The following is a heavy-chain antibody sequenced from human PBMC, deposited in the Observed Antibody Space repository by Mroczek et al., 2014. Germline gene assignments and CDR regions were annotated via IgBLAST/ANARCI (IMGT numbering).Heavy chain of an antibody. V-gene: IGHV4-59*01. CDR1: GGSISSYY. J-gene: IGHJ6*02. CDR2: IYYSGST. D-gene: IGHD1-1*01. Sequence: VQLLESGPGLVKPSETLSLTCTVSGGSISSYYWSWIRQPPGKGLEWIGYIYYSGSTNYNPSLKSRVTISVDTSKNQFSLKLSSVTAADTAVYYCARDRLLFGVTPLGTDYYYGMDVWGQGTTVTVSS. CDR3: ARDRLLFGVTPLGTDYYYGMDV.